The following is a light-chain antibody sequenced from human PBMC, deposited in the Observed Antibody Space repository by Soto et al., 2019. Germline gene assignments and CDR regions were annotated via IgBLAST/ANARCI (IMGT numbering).Light chain of an antibody. CDR2: KAS. CDR3: QQYNSYRALT. V-gene: IGKV1-5*03. Sequence: DIQMTQSPSTLSASVGDRVTITCRASQRISSWLAWYQQKPGKATKLLIYKASSLESGVPSRFSGSGSGTEFNLNISSLQPDDFATYYCQQYNSYRALTFGGVTKVEIK. CDR1: QRISSW. J-gene: IGKJ4*02.